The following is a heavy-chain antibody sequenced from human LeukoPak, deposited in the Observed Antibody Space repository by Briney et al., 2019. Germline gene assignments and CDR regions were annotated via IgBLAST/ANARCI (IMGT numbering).Heavy chain of an antibody. Sequence: ASVKVSCKASGGTFSSYAISWVRQAPGQGLEWMGGIIPVFGTANYAQKFQGRVTITTDESTSTAYMELSSLRSEDTAVYYCARGYSSSWYGGGFDYWGQGTLVTVSS. CDR1: GGTFSSYA. D-gene: IGHD6-13*01. J-gene: IGHJ4*02. CDR3: ARGYSSSWYGGGFDY. V-gene: IGHV1-69*05. CDR2: IIPVFGTA.